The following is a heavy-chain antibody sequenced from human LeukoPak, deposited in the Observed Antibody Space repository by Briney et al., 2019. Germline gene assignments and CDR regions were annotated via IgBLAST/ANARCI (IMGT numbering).Heavy chain of an antibody. V-gene: IGHV1-18*04. J-gene: IGHJ4*02. Sequence: GASVKVSCKASGYTFSNYGISWVRQAPGLGLEWMGWTSYNGNTNYAQKFQDRVTMTTDTSTTTAYMELRSLESDDTAVYYRARHSGSGWQALGYWGQGTLVTASS. D-gene: IGHD6-19*01. CDR1: GYTFSNYG. CDR2: TSYNGNT. CDR3: ARHSGSGWQALGY.